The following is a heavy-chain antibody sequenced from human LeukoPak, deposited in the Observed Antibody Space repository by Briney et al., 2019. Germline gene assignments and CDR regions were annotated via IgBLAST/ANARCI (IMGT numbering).Heavy chain of an antibody. CDR1: GYTFTGYY. Sequence: GASVKVSCKASGYTFTGYYMHWVRQAPGQGLEWMGRINPNSGGTNYAQKFQGRVTMTRDTSISTAYMELSRLRSDDTAVYYRARPDSSGMKHYAFDIWGQGTMVTVSS. D-gene: IGHD3-22*01. CDR2: INPNSGGT. CDR3: ARPDSSGMKHYAFDI. V-gene: IGHV1-2*06. J-gene: IGHJ3*02.